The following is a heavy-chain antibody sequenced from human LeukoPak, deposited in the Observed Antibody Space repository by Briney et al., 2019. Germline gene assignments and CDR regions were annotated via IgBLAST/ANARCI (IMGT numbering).Heavy chain of an antibody. CDR1: GGSVGSYY. D-gene: IGHD2/OR15-2a*01. Sequence: SETLSLTCTVSGGSVGSYYWSWIRQPPGKGLEWIGYTHYSGSSNYNPSLKSRVTISVDTSKNQFSLKVSSVTAADTAVYYCARCGRNNRGYYYMEDWGKGTTVTVSS. CDR2: THYSGSS. V-gene: IGHV4-59*02. J-gene: IGHJ6*03. CDR3: ARCGRNNRGYYYMED.